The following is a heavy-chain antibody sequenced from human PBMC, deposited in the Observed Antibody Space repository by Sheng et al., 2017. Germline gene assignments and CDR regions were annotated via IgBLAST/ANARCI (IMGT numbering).Heavy chain of an antibody. J-gene: IGHJ4*02. CDR2: IHYSGST. CDR1: GGSISSSSYY. CDR3: ARAPNDSYFDY. D-gene: IGHD3-9*01. Sequence: QLQLQESGPGLVKPSETLSLTCTVSGGSISSSSYYWGWIRQPPGKGLEWIGSIHYSGSTYYNPSLKSRVTISVDTSKNQFSLKLSSVTAADTAVYYCARAPNDSYFDYWGQGTLVTVSS. V-gene: IGHV4-39*07.